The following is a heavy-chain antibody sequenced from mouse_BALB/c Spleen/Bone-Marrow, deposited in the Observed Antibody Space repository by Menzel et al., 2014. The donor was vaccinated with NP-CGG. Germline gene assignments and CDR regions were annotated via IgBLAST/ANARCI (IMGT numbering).Heavy chain of an antibody. V-gene: IGHV10S3*01. J-gene: IGHJ3*01. Sequence: EVKVEESGGGLVQPKGSLRLSCAAPGFTFNANAMNWVRQAPGKGLEWVARIRRESNNYATYYADSVKDRFTISRDDSQSMLYLQMNNLKTEDTAMYYCVGYPFAYWGQGTLVTVSA. CDR3: VGYPFAY. CDR2: IRRESNNYAT. D-gene: IGHD2-2*01. CDR1: GFTFNANA.